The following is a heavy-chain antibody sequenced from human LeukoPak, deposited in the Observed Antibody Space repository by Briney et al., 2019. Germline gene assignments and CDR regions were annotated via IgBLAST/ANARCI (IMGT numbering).Heavy chain of an antibody. J-gene: IGHJ4*02. Sequence: SETLSLTCTVSGGSISSYYWSWIRQPPGKGREGIGYIYYSGSTNYNPSLKSRVTISVDTSKNQFSLKLSSVTAADTAVYYCARAAGPLAAPDFWGQGTPVTVSS. CDR3: ARAAGPLAAPDF. CDR1: GGSISSYY. D-gene: IGHD6-13*01. V-gene: IGHV4-59*01. CDR2: IYYSGST.